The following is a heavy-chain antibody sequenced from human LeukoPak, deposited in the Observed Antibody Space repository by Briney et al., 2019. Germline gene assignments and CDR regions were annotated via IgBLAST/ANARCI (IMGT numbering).Heavy chain of an antibody. V-gene: IGHV4-4*07. CDR3: ARAPSCTNGLCYVRYYMDV. D-gene: IGHD2-8*01. J-gene: IGHJ6*03. Sequence: MASETLSLTCTVSGGSISSYYWSWIRQPAGKGLEWIGRIYTSGSTNYNPSLKSRVTMSVDTSKNQFSLKLSSVTAADTAVYYCARAPSCTNGLCYVRYYMDVWGKGTTVTVSS. CDR1: GGSISSYY. CDR2: IYTSGST.